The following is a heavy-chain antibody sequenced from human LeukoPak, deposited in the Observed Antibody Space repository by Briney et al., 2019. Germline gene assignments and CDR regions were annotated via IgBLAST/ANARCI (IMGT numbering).Heavy chain of an antibody. V-gene: IGHV1-18*01. CDR2: ISAYNGNT. CDR3: ARVPLDYDFWSGYSGY. J-gene: IGHJ4*02. D-gene: IGHD3-3*01. Sequence: ASVKVSCKASGYTFTSYGISWVRQAPGQGLEWMGWISAYNGNTNHAQKLQGRVTMTTDTSTSTAYMELRSLRSDDTAVYYCARVPLDYDFWSGYSGYWGQGTLVTVSS. CDR1: GYTFTSYG.